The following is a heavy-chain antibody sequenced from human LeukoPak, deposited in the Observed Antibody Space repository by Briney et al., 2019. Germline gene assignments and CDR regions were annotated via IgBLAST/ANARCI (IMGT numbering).Heavy chain of an antibody. D-gene: IGHD3-16*01. V-gene: IGHV3-53*01. CDR3: ARRPDYGRPFDY. CDR1: GFTVSSDY. Sequence: GGSLRLSCAVSGFTVSSDYMSWVRQAPGKGLEWVSVIYSGGSIYYADSVKGRFAISTDDSKNTLYLQMNSLRAEDTAVYYCARRPDYGRPFDYWGQGTLVTVSS. J-gene: IGHJ4*02. CDR2: IYSGGSI.